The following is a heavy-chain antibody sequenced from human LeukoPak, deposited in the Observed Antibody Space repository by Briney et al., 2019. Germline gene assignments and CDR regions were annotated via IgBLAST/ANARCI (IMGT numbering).Heavy chain of an antibody. V-gene: IGHV1-69*05. CDR2: IIPIFGTA. J-gene: IGHJ6*03. CDR1: GGTFSSYA. Sequence: HRASVKVSCKASGGTFSSYAISWVRQAPGQGLEWMGGIIPIFGTANYAQKFQGRVTITTDESTSTAYMELSSLRSEDTAVYYCARGPVYLPPIAAAGTIYYYYYMDVWGNGTTVTVSS. CDR3: ARGPVYLPPIAAAGTIYYYYYMDV. D-gene: IGHD6-13*01.